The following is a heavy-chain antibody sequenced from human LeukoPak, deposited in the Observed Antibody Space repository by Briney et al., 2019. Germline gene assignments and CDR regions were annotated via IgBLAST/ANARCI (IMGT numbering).Heavy chain of an antibody. J-gene: IGHJ3*02. Sequence: GGSLRLSCEASGFTFKDSAIHWVRQAPGKGLEWVSLISGDGGGTYYADSVKGRFTISRDNSKNSRYLQMNSLISEDTALYYCGKPILVSNRSFDSWGEGRVVGVCS. CDR3: GKPILVSNRSFDS. V-gene: IGHV3-43*02. CDR2: ISGDGGGT. D-gene: IGHD3-16*02. CDR1: GFTFKDSA.